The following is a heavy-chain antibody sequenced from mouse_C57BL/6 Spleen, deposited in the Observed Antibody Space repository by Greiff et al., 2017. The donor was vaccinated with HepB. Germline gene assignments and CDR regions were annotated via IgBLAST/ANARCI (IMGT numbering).Heavy chain of an antibody. Sequence: EVQLVESGPVLVKPGASVKMSCKASGYTFTDYYMNWVKQSHGKSLEWIGVINPYNGGTSYNQKFKGKATLTVDKSSSTAYMELNSLTSEDSAVYYCASSYYYGSSPLYAMDYWGQGTSVTVSS. CDR1: GYTFTDYY. V-gene: IGHV1-19*01. CDR3: ASSYYYGSSPLYAMDY. J-gene: IGHJ4*01. D-gene: IGHD1-1*01. CDR2: INPYNGGT.